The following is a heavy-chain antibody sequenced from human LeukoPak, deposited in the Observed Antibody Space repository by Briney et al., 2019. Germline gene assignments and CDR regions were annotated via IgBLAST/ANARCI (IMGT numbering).Heavy chain of an antibody. D-gene: IGHD5-24*01. J-gene: IGHJ4*02. CDR2: IYSGGST. CDR3: ARGDDYGDI. V-gene: IGHV3-66*01. Sequence: PGGSLRLSCAASGFTVSNNYMSWVRQAPGKGLEWVSLIYSGGSTYSADAVEGRFSTSRDNSKNTLYLQMNSLRAEDTAVYYCARGDDYGDIWGQGTLVTVSS. CDR1: GFTVSNNY.